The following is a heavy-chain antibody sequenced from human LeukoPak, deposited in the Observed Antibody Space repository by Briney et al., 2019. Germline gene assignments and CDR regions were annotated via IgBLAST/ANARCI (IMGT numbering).Heavy chain of an antibody. J-gene: IGHJ4*02. V-gene: IGHV3-74*03. CDR2: INSDGSET. Sequence: GGSLRLSCAASGFTFSSFWIYWVRHAPGKGLVWVSRINSDGSETMYADSVKGRFTISRDNDKNTLYLEMNTLRAEDTAVYYCARVRMGDDFNPFDYWGQGTLVTVSS. CDR3: ARVRMGDDFNPFDY. CDR1: GFTFSSFW. D-gene: IGHD3-16*01.